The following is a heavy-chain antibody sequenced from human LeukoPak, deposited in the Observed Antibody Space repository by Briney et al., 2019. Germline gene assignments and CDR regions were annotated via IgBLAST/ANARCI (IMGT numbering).Heavy chain of an antibody. CDR1: SGSISTSNYY. CDR3: ARYYGSGSDADY. V-gene: IGHV4-39*01. Sequence: SETLSLTCTVSSGSISTSNYYWGWIRQPPGKGLEWIGSIFYDGSSDYNPSLKSRVTISVDTSKNKFSLKVKSVTAADTAVYFCARYYGSGSDADYWGQGTLVTVSS. D-gene: IGHD3-10*01. CDR2: IFYDGSS. J-gene: IGHJ4*02.